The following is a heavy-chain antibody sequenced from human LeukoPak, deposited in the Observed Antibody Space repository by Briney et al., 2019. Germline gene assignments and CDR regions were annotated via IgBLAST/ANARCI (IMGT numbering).Heavy chain of an antibody. V-gene: IGHV3-48*01. Sequence: GGSLRLSCAASGFTFSSHRMNWVRQAPGKGLEWVSDISKSSSDIHYADSVTGRFTISRDNAKNSVYLQMNSLRVEDTAVYYCARDSGRYGYYMDVWGKRTTVTVSS. J-gene: IGHJ6*04. CDR1: GFTFSSHR. CDR3: ARDSGRYGYYMDV. D-gene: IGHD1-26*01. CDR2: ISKSSSDI.